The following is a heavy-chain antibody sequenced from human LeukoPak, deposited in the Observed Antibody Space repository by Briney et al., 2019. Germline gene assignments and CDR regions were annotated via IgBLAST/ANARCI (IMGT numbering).Heavy chain of an antibody. CDR1: GGSISSYY. Sequence: KPSETLSLTCTVSGGSISSYYWNWIRQPPGKGLEWIGYISYSGSTKYNPSLKSRVTISVDTSKNQFSLKLSSVTAADTAVYYCARVSGYCSSTSCYPWGQGTLVTVSS. D-gene: IGHD2-2*01. CDR3: ARVSGYCSSTSCYP. V-gene: IGHV4-59*12. CDR2: ISYSGST. J-gene: IGHJ5*02.